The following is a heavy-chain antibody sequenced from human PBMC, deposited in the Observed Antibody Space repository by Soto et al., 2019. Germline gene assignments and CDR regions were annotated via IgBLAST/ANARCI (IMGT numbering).Heavy chain of an antibody. CDR1: GYTFTSSY. CDR2: INPRGGSK. V-gene: IGHV1-46*03. CDR3: ARDRSSSWYYFDY. J-gene: IGHJ4*02. Sequence: QGKLVQSGAELKKPGASVKVSCKASGYTFTSSYMHWVRQAPGQGLEWMGLINPRGGSKSYAQKFQGRVTMTRDTSTSTVYMELSSLRSEDTAVYYCARDRSSSWYYFDYWGQGTLVTVSS. D-gene: IGHD6-13*01.